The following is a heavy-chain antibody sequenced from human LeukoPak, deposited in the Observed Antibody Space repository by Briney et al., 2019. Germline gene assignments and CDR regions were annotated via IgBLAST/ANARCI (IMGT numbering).Heavy chain of an antibody. CDR3: ARELRAYYGSGSYYADY. D-gene: IGHD3-10*01. CDR2: IIPILGIA. CDR1: GGTFSSYA. Sequence: GASVKVSCKASGGTFSSYAISWVRQAPGQGLEWMRRIIPILGIANYAQKFQGRVTITADKSTSTAYMELSSLRSEDTAVYYCARELRAYYGSGSYYADYWGQGTLVTVSS. V-gene: IGHV1-69*04. J-gene: IGHJ4*02.